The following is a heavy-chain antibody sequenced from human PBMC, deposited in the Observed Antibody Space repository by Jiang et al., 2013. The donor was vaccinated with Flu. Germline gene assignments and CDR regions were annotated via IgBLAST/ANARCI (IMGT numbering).Heavy chain of an antibody. CDR3: ASESGESRNIVLMVYAIPGNYYYGMDV. CDR1: GGTFSSYA. J-gene: IGHJ6*02. Sequence: SGAEVKKPGSSVKVSCKASGGTFSSYAISWVRQAPGQGLEWMGGIIPIFGTANYAQKFQGRVTITADKSTSTAYMELSSLRSEDTAVYYCASESGESRNIVLMVYAIPGNYYYGMDVWGQGTTVTVSS. CDR2: IIPIFGTA. D-gene: IGHD2-8*01. V-gene: IGHV1-69*06.